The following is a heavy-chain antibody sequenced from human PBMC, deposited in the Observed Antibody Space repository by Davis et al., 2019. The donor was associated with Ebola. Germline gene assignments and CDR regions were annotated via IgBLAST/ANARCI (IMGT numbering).Heavy chain of an antibody. D-gene: IGHD3-22*01. CDR3: ARAFSSGENWFDP. J-gene: IGHJ5*02. V-gene: IGHV1-46*01. CDR2: INPSGGST. Sequence: ASVKVSCKASGYTFTSYYMHWVRQAPGQGLEWMGIINPSGGSTSYAQKFQGRVTITADESTSTAYMELSSLRSEDTAVYYCARAFSSGENWFDPWGQGTLVTVSS. CDR1: GYTFTSYY.